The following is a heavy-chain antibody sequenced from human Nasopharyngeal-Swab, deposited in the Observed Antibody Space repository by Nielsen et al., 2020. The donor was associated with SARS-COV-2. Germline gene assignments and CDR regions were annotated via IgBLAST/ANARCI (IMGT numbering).Heavy chain of an antibody. Sequence: ASVKVSCKASGYTFASYGISWVRQAPGQGLEWMGWISAHNGNTNYAEMFQGRVTMTTDTSTSTAYMELRSLRSDDTAVYYCARDTGYSWDYYYYGTDVWGQGTTVTVSS. CDR2: ISAHNGNT. D-gene: IGHD5-12*01. CDR3: ARDTGYSWDYYYYGTDV. CDR1: GYTFASYG. J-gene: IGHJ6*02. V-gene: IGHV1-18*01.